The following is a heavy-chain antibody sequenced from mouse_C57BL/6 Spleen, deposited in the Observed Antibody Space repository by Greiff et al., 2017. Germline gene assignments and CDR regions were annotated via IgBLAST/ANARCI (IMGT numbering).Heavy chain of an antibody. J-gene: IGHJ3*01. CDR3: ARGGYGNYKAWFAY. V-gene: IGHV3-6*01. CDR2: ISYDGSN. D-gene: IGHD2-1*01. Sequence: EVKLQESGPGLVKPSQSLSLTCSVTGYSITSGYYWNWIRQFPGNKLEWMGYISYDGSNNYNPSLKNRISITRDTSKNQFFLKLNSVTTEDTATYYCARGGYGNYKAWFAYGGQGTLVTVSA. CDR1: GYSITSGYY.